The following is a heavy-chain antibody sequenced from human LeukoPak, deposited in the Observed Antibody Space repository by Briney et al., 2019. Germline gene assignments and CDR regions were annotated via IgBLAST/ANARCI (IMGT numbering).Heavy chain of an antibody. CDR3: AKGKTGYSSGWYFGY. CDR1: GLTFDDYA. D-gene: IGHD6-19*01. J-gene: IGHJ4*02. Sequence: PGRSLRLSCAASGLTFDDYAMHWVRQAPGKGLEWVSGISWNSGSIGYADSVKGRFTISRDNSKNTLYLQMNSLRAEDTAVYYCAKGKTGYSSGWYFGYWGQGTLVTVSS. CDR2: ISWNSGSI. V-gene: IGHV3-9*01.